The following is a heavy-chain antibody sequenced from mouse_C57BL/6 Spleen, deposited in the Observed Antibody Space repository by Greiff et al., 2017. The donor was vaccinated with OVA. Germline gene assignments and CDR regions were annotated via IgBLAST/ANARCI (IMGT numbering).Heavy chain of an antibody. Sequence: QVQLQQSGAELVKPGASVKISCKASGYAFSSYWMNWVKQRPGKGLEWIGQIYPGDGDTNYNGKFKGKATLTADKSSSTAYMQLSSLTSEDSAVYFCARGTTVVGGGWFAYWGQGTLVTVSA. CDR1: GYAFSSYW. CDR2: IYPGDGDT. V-gene: IGHV1-80*01. J-gene: IGHJ3*01. CDR3: ARGTTVVGGGWFAY. D-gene: IGHD1-1*01.